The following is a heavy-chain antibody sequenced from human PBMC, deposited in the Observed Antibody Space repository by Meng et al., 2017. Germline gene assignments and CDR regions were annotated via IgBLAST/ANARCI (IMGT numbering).Heavy chain of an antibody. CDR3: ARDSSSGWYHNY. V-gene: IGHV3-53*02. Sequence: EGPLAETGGGLSQPGGSLILSCTAFGFSVTTGYMSWVRQAPGKGLEWVSVIYSGGSTYYADSVKGRFSISRDNSKNTLYLQMNSLRAEDTAVYFCARDSSSGWYHNYWGQGTLVTVSS. CDR1: GFSVTTGY. J-gene: IGHJ4*02. CDR2: IYSGGST. D-gene: IGHD6-19*01.